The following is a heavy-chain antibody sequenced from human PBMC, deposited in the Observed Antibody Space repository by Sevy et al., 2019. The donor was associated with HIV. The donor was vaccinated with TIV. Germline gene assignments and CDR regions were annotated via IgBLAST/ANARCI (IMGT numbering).Heavy chain of an antibody. Sequence: GGSLRLSCAASGFTFSSYAMHWVRQAPGKGLEWVAVISYDGTNKYYADSVKGRFTISRDNSKKILYVQMNSLRGEDTAVYYCARDQHDSAGNVRTGWFDPWGQGTLVTVSS. J-gene: IGHJ5*02. CDR1: GFTFSSYA. CDR3: ARDQHDSAGNVRTGWFDP. CDR2: ISYDGTNK. V-gene: IGHV3-30-3*01. D-gene: IGHD6-13*01.